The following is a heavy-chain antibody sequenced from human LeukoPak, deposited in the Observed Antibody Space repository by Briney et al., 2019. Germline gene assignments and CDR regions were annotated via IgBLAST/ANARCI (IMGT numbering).Heavy chain of an antibody. J-gene: IGHJ4*02. D-gene: IGHD3-22*01. V-gene: IGHV3-21*06. CDR2: ISTTNDI. CDR1: GFTFSSYS. CDR3: ARTYYYDESAIFGH. Sequence: GGSLRLSCAAFGFTFSSYSMNWVRQAPGKGLEWVSFISTTNDIYYADSVKGRFTISRDNAKNSLYLQMDSLRAEDTAVYYCARTYYYDESAIFGHWGQGTLVTVSS.